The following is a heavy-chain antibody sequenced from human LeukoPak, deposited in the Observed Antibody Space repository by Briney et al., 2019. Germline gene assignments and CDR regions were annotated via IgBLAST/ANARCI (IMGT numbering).Heavy chain of an antibody. CDR3: ARASLSGYGFDY. J-gene: IGHJ4*02. V-gene: IGHV4-61*02. CDR2: IYTSGST. Sequence: PSQTLSLTCTVSGGSISSGSHYWSWIRQPAGKGLEWIGRIYTSGSTNYNPSLKSRVTISVDTSKNQFSLKLSSVTAADTAVYYCARASLSGYGFDYWGQGTLVTVSS. D-gene: IGHD2-2*01. CDR1: GGSISSGSHY.